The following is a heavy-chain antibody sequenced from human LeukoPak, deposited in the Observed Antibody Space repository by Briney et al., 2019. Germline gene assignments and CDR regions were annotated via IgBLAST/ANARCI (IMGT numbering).Heavy chain of an antibody. J-gene: IGHJ5*02. CDR3: AKGAEIDL. CDR1: GFTFTNYA. V-gene: IGHV3-23*01. CDR2: VTGPGDTT. D-gene: IGHD3-16*01. Sequence: GGSLRLSCATSGFTFTNYAMNWVRQAPGKGLEWVSAVTGPGDTTYYPDSVKGRFFMSREDSKTTVYLQMNSLRAEDTAIYYCAKGAEIDLWGQGTLVTVSS.